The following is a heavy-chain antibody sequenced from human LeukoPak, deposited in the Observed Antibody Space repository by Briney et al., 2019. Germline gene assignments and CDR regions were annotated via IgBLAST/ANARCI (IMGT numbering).Heavy chain of an antibody. Sequence: GGSLRLSCAASGFTFSNYNMNWVRQAPGKGLEWVANIKQDGSEKYYVDSVKGRFSISRDNAKKSLYLQMNSLRAEDTAVYYCARGRTTVTTWFDYWGQGTLVTVSS. D-gene: IGHD4-17*01. CDR3: ARGRTTVTTWFDY. CDR1: GFTFSNYN. V-gene: IGHV3-7*01. CDR2: IKQDGSEK. J-gene: IGHJ4*02.